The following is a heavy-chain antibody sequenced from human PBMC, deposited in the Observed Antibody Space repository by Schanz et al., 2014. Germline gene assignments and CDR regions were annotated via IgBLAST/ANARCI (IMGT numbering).Heavy chain of an antibody. CDR3: ARGGPAYYFDD. CDR1: GFTFSSYS. Sequence: VQLVESGGGLVQPGGSLRLSCTASGFTFSSYSMNWVRQAPGKGLEWVSYVSRSTPDIYYADSVKGRFTISRDNSKNTVYIQMNSLRAEDTAVYYCARGGPAYYFDDWGQGTLVTVSP. CDR2: VSRSTPDI. V-gene: IGHV3-48*01. J-gene: IGHJ4*02.